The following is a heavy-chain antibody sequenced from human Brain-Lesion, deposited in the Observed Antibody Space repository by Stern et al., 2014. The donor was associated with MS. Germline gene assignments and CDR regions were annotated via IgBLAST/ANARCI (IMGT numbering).Heavy chain of an antibody. V-gene: IGHV1-2*02. Sequence: MQLVESGAEVKKPGASVKVSCKTSGYIFTGYYIHWVRQAPGQGLEWMAWINPNTGGTKYAQKFQGRVTMSRDTSISTAYVELSRLTSDDTAVYYCARDQRGITIFGVVTDYYYLGMDVWGQGTTVTVSS. CDR3: ARDQRGITIFGVVTDYYYLGMDV. J-gene: IGHJ6*02. CDR2: INPNTGGT. CDR1: GYIFTGYY. D-gene: IGHD3-3*01.